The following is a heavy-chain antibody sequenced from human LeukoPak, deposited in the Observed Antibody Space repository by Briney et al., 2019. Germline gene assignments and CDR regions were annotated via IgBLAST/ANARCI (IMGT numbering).Heavy chain of an antibody. Sequence: PSETLSLTCTVSGGSISSSSYYWGWIRQPPGKGLEWIGSIYYSGSTYYNPSLKSRVTISVDTSKNQFSLKLSSVTAPDTAVYYCAGHQLYDYVWGSYLNWFDPWGQGTLVTVSS. CDR2: IYYSGST. J-gene: IGHJ5*02. CDR1: GGSISSSSYY. CDR3: AGHQLYDYVWGSYLNWFDP. D-gene: IGHD3-16*02. V-gene: IGHV4-39*01.